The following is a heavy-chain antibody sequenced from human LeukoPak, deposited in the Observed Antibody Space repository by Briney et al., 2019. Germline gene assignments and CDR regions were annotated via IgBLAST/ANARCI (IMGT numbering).Heavy chain of an antibody. V-gene: IGHV3-15*01. J-gene: IGHJ4*02. CDR1: GFTFSDAW. Sequence: GGSLRLSCAASGFTFSDAWLSWVRQAPGKGREGVGRIKSSADGGATDYAAPVKGRFTVSRDDSKDTLYLQMNSLKTEDTAVYYCSLRYCSGTSCPGYWGQGTLVTVSS. CDR3: SLRYCSGTSCPGY. D-gene: IGHD2-8*02. CDR2: IKSSADGGAT.